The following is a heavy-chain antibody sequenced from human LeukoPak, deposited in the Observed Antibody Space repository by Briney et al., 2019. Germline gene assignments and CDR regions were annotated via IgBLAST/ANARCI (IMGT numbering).Heavy chain of an antibody. J-gene: IGHJ5*02. CDR2: IYYTGKT. D-gene: IGHD3-10*01. CDR3: ARSRYNGSGSHLS. V-gene: IGHV4-39*01. CDR1: GGSINSGSHY. Sequence: SETLSLTCTVSGGSINSGSHYWGWLRRPPGKGLEWIGSIYYTGKTYYNPSLKSRATMSVDTSKSQFSLKLSSATAADTAVYYCARSRYNGSGSHLSWGRGTLVTVSS.